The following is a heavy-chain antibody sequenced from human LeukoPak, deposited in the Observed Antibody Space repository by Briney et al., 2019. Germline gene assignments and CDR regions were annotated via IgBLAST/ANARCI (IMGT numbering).Heavy chain of an antibody. V-gene: IGHV3-53*04. Sequence: GGSLRLSCAASGFTVSSKYMSWVRQAPGKGLEWVSVIYSGGSTYYADSVKGRFTISRHNSKNTLYLQMNSLRAEDTAVYYCARVNSRSTYNWFDPWGQGTLVTVSS. J-gene: IGHJ5*02. CDR3: ARVNSRSTYNWFDP. CDR2: IYSGGST. CDR1: GFTVSSKY. D-gene: IGHD1-26*01.